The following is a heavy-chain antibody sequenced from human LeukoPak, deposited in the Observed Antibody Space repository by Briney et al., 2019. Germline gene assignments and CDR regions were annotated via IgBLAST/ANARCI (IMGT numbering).Heavy chain of an antibody. D-gene: IGHD3-10*01. CDR2: ISSSGSTI. CDR3: ARTYYYGSGI. J-gene: IGHJ4*02. V-gene: IGHV3-48*04. Sequence: GGSLRLSCAASGFTFSSYSMNWVRQAPGKGLEWVSYISSSGSTIYYADSVKGRFTISRDNAKNSLYLQMNSLRAEDTAVYYCARTYYYGSGIWGQGTLVTVSS. CDR1: GFTFSSYS.